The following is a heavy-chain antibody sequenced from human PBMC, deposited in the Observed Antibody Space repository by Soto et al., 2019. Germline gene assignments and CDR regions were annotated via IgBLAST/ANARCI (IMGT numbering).Heavy chain of an antibody. CDR2: ISWDGGST. D-gene: IGHD3-10*01. CDR1: GFTFDDYT. V-gene: IGHV3-43*01. CDR3: AKDIRQQAGLWFGDWDYYHGMDV. Sequence: PGGSLRLSCAASGFTFDDYTMHWVRQAPGKGLEWVSLISWDGGSTYYADSVKGRYTISRDNSKNSLYLQMNSLRTEDTALYYCAKDIRQQAGLWFGDWDYYHGMDVWGQGTTVTVSS. J-gene: IGHJ6*02.